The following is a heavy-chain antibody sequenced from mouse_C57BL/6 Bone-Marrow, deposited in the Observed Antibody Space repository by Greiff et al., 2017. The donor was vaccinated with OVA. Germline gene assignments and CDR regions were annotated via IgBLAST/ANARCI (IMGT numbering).Heavy chain of an antibody. CDR3: ARPMYYYGSRPYYFDY. D-gene: IGHD1-1*01. Sequence: QVQLKQSGAELVKPGASVKLSCKASGYTFTSYWMQWVKQRPGQGLEWIGEIDPSDSYTNYNQKFKGKATLTVDTSSSTAYMQLSSLTSEDSAVYYCARPMYYYGSRPYYFDYWGQGTTLTVSS. CDR1: GYTFTSYW. CDR2: IDPSDSYT. J-gene: IGHJ2*01. V-gene: IGHV1-50*01.